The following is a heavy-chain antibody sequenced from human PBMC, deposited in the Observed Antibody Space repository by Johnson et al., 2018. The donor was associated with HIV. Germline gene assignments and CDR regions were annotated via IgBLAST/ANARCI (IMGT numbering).Heavy chain of an antibody. D-gene: IGHD7-27*01. CDR3: AKAVTGEVAFDI. V-gene: IGHV3-23*04. Sequence: VQLVESGGGVVQPGRSLRLSCAASGSTFSSYAMSWVRQAPGKGLEWVQAISGSGGSTYYAAPVQGRFTISRENSKNTLYLQMNSLRAEDTAVYYCAKAVTGEVAFDIWGQGTMVTVSS. CDR2: ISGSGGST. CDR1: GSTFSSYA. J-gene: IGHJ3*02.